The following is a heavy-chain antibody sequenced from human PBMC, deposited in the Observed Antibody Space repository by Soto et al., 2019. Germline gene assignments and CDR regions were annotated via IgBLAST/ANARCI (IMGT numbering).Heavy chain of an antibody. Sequence: QVQLVQSGAEVKKPGSSVKLSCKASGVTFSSYAISWVRQAPGQGLEWMGGITPTFGTPNYAHKFQGRVTITADDSTCTAYMGLSSLRYEDRAVYYCARVERLGSGRYYSNYYYYGMDVWGQGSTVSVSS. CDR3: ARVERLGSGRYYSNYYYYGMDV. CDR2: ITPTFGTP. V-gene: IGHV1-69*01. CDR1: GVTFSSYA. J-gene: IGHJ6*02. D-gene: IGHD3-10*01.